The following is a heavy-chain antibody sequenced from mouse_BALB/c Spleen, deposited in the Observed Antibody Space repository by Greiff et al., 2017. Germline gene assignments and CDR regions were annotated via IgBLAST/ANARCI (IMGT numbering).Heavy chain of an antibody. V-gene: IGHV5-9-3*01. CDR3: ARHYYGSSPYWYFDV. J-gene: IGHJ1*01. Sequence: EVKVVESGGGLVKPGGSLKLSCAASGFTFSSYAMSWVRQTPEKRLEWVATISSGGSYTYYPDSVKGRFTISRDNAKNTLYLQMSSLRSEDTAMYYCARHYYGSSPYWYFDVWGAGTTVTVSS. D-gene: IGHD1-1*01. CDR1: GFTFSSYA. CDR2: ISSGGSYT.